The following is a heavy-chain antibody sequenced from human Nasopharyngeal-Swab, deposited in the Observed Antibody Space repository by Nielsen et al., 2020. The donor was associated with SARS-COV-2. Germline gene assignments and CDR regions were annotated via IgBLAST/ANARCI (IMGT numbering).Heavy chain of an antibody. CDR2: IYYSGST. V-gene: IGHV4-59*08. D-gene: IGHD6-13*01. J-gene: IGHJ2*01. CDR3: ARRMSPAGTELRVWWYFDL. CDR1: GGSISSYY. Sequence: GSLRLSCTVSGGSISSYYWSWIRQPPGKGLEWIGYIYYSGSTNYNPSLKSRVTISVDTSKNQFSLKLSSVTAADTAVYYCARRMSPAGTELRVWWYFDLWGRGTLVTVSS.